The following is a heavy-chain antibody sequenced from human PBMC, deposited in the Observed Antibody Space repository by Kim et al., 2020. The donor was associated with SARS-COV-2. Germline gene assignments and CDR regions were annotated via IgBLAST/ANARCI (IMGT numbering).Heavy chain of an antibody. CDR2: INHSGST. D-gene: IGHD1-26*01. CDR3: ARTRGEGGVYLPFDR. Sequence: SETLSLTCTVSDYSISSGYYWGWIRQPPEKGLEWIGTINHSGSTYYKPPLKSRVSISVDTSANQFSLNLRFVTAADTAVYYCARTRGEGGVYLPFDRWGQGALVTVSS. V-gene: IGHV4-38-2*02. J-gene: IGHJ4*02. CDR1: DYSISSGYY.